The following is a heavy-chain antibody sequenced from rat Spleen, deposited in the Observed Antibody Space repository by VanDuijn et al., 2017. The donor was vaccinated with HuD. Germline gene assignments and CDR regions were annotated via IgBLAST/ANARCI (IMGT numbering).Heavy chain of an antibody. J-gene: IGHJ2*01. CDR2: ISTGGGNT. D-gene: IGHD1-6*01. CDR1: GFTFGDYG. Sequence: EVQLVESGGGLVQPGRSLKLSCAASGFTFGDYGMHWIRQAPTKGLEWVASISTGGGNTYYRDSVKGRFTISRDNAKSTLSLQMDSLRSEDTATYYCARRHYGYTDYFDYWGQGVMVTVSS. V-gene: IGHV5S13*01. CDR3: ARRHYGYTDYFDY.